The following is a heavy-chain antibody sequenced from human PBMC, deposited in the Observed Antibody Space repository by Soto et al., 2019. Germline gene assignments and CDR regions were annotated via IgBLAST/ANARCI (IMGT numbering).Heavy chain of an antibody. J-gene: IGHJ4*02. CDR3: ARDIASPGGDYFDS. CDR2: ISTGGAYM. D-gene: IGHD2-21*01. Sequence: EVQLVESGGGLVKAGGSLRLFCTASGFTFRNYNMNWVRQAPGKGLEWVSSISTGGAYMFYADLVKGRFTIPRDNAQNSLFLQIDSPRAEDTAVYYCARDIASPGGDYFDSWGQGTLVTVSS. V-gene: IGHV3-21*06. CDR1: GFTFRNYN.